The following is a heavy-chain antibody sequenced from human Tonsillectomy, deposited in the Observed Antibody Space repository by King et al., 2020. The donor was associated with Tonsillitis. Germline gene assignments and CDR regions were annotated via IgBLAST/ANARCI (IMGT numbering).Heavy chain of an antibody. J-gene: IGHJ4*02. CDR2: ISGSGTYM. CDR1: GFTFSNYG. D-gene: IGHD3-10*01. Sequence: VQLVESGGGLVKPGGSLRLSCAASGFTFSNYGMNWVRQAPGKGLEWVSSISGSGTYMYHADSVKGRFTISIDNPDNSLYLQMNSLRAEDTAVYYCARGRLWFGELFRSYFDYWGQGTLVTVSS. CDR3: ARGRLWFGELFRSYFDY. V-gene: IGHV3-21*06.